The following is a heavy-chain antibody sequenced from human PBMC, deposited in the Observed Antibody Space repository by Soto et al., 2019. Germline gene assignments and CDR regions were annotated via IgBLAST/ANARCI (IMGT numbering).Heavy chain of an antibody. CDR2: ISVTPGIT. CDR3: SKWSGYGDL. V-gene: IGHV3-23*01. CDR1: GFTMSTYS. Sequence: EMQLLESGGGLVQPGGSQRLSCAASGFTMSTYSVTWVRQAPGKGLEWVSGISVTPGITFYADSVKGRFTISSDSSNNAVYLQMNSLRAEDTAMYFCSKWSGYGDLWGQGTLVTVSS. J-gene: IGHJ4*02. D-gene: IGHD5-12*01.